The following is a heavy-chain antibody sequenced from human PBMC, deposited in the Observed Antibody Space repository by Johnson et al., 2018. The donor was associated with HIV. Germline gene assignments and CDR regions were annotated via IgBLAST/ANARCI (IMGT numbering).Heavy chain of an antibody. D-gene: IGHD6-19*01. CDR2: IRYDGSNK. J-gene: IGHJ3*02. V-gene: IGHV3-30*02. CDR1: GFTFSSYA. Sequence: QVQLVESGGGVVQPGRSLRLSCAASGFTFSSYAMHWVRQAPGKGLVWVAFIRYDGSNKYYADSVKGRFTISSDNSKNTLYLQMNSLRAEDTAVYYCAKAHRGIAVALVGFDIWGQGTMVTVSS. CDR3: AKAHRGIAVALVGFDI.